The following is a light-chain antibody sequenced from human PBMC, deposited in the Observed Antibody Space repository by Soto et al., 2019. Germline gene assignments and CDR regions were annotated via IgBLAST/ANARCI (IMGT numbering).Light chain of an antibody. CDR3: QQANSFPRT. V-gene: IGKV1-12*01. CDR1: QGIGTW. Sequence: DIQMTQSPSSVSASVGDRVTITCRASQGIGTWLAWYQQKQGKAPNLLIYAASSLQSGVPPRFSGSGSGTDFSPTISSLQPEDFAPYYCQQANSFPRTFVQGTKLEMK. CDR2: AAS. J-gene: IGKJ2*01.